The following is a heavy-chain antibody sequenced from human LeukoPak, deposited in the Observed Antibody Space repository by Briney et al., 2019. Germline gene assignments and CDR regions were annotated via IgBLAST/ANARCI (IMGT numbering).Heavy chain of an antibody. D-gene: IGHD3-10*01. J-gene: IGHJ4*02. CDR1: GYTFTSYA. Sequence: ASVKVSCKASGYTFTSYAMHWVRQAPGQRLEWMGWINAGNGNTKYSQKFQGRVTITRDTSASTAYMELSSLRSEDTAVYYCAREIRGSGSYFDYWGQGTLVTVSS. CDR3: AREIRGSGSYFDY. V-gene: IGHV1-3*01. CDR2: INAGNGNT.